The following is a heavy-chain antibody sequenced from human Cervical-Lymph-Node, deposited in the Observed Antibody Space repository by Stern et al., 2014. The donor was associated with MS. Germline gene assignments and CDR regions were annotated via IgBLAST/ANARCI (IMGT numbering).Heavy chain of an antibody. D-gene: IGHD3-22*01. Sequence: ESGPALVKPTQTLTLTCTFSGFSLSTSGMCVSWIRQPPGKALEWLALIDWDDDKYYSTSLKTRLTISKDTSKNQVVLTMTNMDPVDTATYYCARTSYYDSSGYYYVPAYYFDYWGQGTLVTVSS. CDR3: ARTSYYDSSGYYYVPAYYFDY. CDR1: GFSLSTSGMC. J-gene: IGHJ4*02. V-gene: IGHV2-70*01. CDR2: IDWDDDK.